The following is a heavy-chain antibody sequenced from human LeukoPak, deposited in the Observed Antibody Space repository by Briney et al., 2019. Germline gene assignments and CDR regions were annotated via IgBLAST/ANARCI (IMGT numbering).Heavy chain of an antibody. CDR1: GFTVSSNY. CDR3: ARESRTWGAFDI. Sequence: PGGSLRLSCAASGFTVSSNYISWARQAPGKGLEWVSVIYSGGSTYYADSVKGRFTISRDNSKNTLYLQVSSLRAEDTAVYYCARESRTWGAFDIWGQGTMVTVSS. V-gene: IGHV3-53*01. J-gene: IGHJ3*02. CDR2: IYSGGST. D-gene: IGHD7-27*01.